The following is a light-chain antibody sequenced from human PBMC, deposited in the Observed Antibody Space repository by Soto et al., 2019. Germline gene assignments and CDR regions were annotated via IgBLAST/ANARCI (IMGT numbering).Light chain of an antibody. J-gene: IGKJ1*01. CDR3: QQYGSSPGT. Sequence: EIVLTQSPGTLSLSPGERATLSCRASQSVSSSYLAWYQQKPGQAPRLLIYGASSRATGLPDRFSGSGSGTDFTLTISRLEPEDFAVYYCQQYGSSPGTFGQGTKVEIK. CDR2: GAS. V-gene: IGKV3-20*01. CDR1: QSVSSSY.